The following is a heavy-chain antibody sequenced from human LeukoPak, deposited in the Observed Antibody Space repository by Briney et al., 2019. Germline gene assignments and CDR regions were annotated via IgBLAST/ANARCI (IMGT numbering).Heavy chain of an antibody. CDR2: ISAYNGNT. V-gene: IGHV1-18*01. Sequence: GASVKVSCKASGYTFTSYGISWVRQAPGQGLEWMGWISAYNGNTNYAQKLQGRVTMTTDTSTSTAYMELRSLRSDDTAVYYCAREVEGYSGSYSTDYWGQGTLVTVSS. D-gene: IGHD1-26*01. CDR3: AREVEGYSGSYSTDY. CDR1: GYTFTSYG. J-gene: IGHJ4*02.